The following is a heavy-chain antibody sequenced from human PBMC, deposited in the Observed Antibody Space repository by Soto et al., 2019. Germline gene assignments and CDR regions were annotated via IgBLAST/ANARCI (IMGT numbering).Heavy chain of an antibody. J-gene: IGHJ4*02. Sequence: EVQLVESGGGLIQPGGSLRLSCAASGFTVSSNYMSWVRQAPGKGLEWVSVIYSDGSTYYADSVKGRFTISRDNSKNTLYLQMNSLRAEDTAVYYCASLVSGSYRRRDDYWGQGTLVTVSS. D-gene: IGHD1-26*01. CDR1: GFTVSSNY. V-gene: IGHV3-53*01. CDR2: IYSDGST. CDR3: ASLVSGSYRRRDDY.